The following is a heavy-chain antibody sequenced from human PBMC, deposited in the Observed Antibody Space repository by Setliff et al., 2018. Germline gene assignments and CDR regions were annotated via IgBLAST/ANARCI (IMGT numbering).Heavy chain of an antibody. V-gene: IGHV7-4-1*02. CDR1: GYTFTVYT. D-gene: IGHD3-22*01. J-gene: IGHJ4*02. Sequence: GASVKVSCKVSGYTFTVYTMNWVRQAPGQGLEWMGWINTNTGSPTYAQGFTGRFVFSLDTSVSTAYLQISSLKGEDTAVYYCARQASLYYYDSSGYYDYWGQGTLVTVSS. CDR3: ARQASLYYYDSSGYYDY. CDR2: INTNTGSP.